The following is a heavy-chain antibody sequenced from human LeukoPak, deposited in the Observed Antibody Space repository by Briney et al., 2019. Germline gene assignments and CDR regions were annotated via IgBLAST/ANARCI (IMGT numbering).Heavy chain of an antibody. CDR1: GFTFSSYW. V-gene: IGHV3-7*04. J-gene: IGHJ5*02. CDR3: ARDVGGGYHLFTGNH. Sequence: GGSLRLSCTASGFTFSSYWMAWVRQAPGNGLEWVANIYGGGGVENDVASVRGRSTTSRDNAKNSLFLQMSSLRAEDTAVYYCARDVGGGYHLFTGNHSGQGTLIIVSA. CDR2: IYGGGGVE. D-gene: IGHD3-22*01.